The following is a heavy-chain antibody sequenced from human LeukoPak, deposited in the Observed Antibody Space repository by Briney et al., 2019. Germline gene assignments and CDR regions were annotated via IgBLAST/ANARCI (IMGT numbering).Heavy chain of an antibody. Sequence: GGSLRLSCAASGFTFNSYAMHWVRQAPGKGLEWVAVISYDGSNKYYADSVKGRFTISRDNSKNTLYLQMNSLRAEDTAVYYCARDLGYYDSSGYQGLDYWGQGTLVTVSS. CDR1: GFTFNSYA. CDR2: ISYDGSNK. D-gene: IGHD3-22*01. CDR3: ARDLGYYDSSGYQGLDY. V-gene: IGHV3-30-3*01. J-gene: IGHJ4*02.